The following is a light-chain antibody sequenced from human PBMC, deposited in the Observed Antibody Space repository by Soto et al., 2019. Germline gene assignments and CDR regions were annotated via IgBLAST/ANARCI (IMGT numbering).Light chain of an antibody. CDR3: QAWASGNPVV. CDR1: TLGDKY. CDR2: EDN. V-gene: IGLV3-1*01. Sequence: SYELTQEPSVSVSPGQKASINCSGDTLGDKYVCWYQQKPGQSPVLVIHEDNKRPSGIPERFSGSNSGNTATLTISGTQAMDEAAYYCQAWASGNPVVFGGGTKVTVL. J-gene: IGLJ2*01.